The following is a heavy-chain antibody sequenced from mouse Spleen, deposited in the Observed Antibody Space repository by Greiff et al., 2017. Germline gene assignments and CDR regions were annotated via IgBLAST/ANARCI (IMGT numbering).Heavy chain of an antibody. Sequence: VQLQESGAELVKPGASVKLSCKASGYTFTSYWMHWVKQRPGQGLEWIGMIHPNSGSTNYNEKFKSKATLTVDKSSSTAYMQLSSLTSEDSAVYYCARPLSDAMDYWGQGTSVTVSS. CDR2: IHPNSGST. CDR1: GYTFTSYW. V-gene: IGHV1-64*01. CDR3: ARPLSDAMDY. J-gene: IGHJ4*01.